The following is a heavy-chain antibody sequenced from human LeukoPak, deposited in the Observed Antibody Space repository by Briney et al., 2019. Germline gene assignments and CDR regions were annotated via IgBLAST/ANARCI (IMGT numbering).Heavy chain of an antibody. CDR2: IYYSGST. V-gene: IGHV4-59*01. J-gene: IGHJ5*02. CDR3: ARAIEQQLLLNWFDP. Sequence: SSETLSLTCTVSGGSTSSYYWSWIRQPPGKGLEWIGYIYYSGSTNYNPSLKSRVTISVDTSKNQFSLKLSSVTAADTAVYYCARAIEQQLLLNWFDPWGQGTLVTVSS. D-gene: IGHD6-13*01. CDR1: GGSTSSYY.